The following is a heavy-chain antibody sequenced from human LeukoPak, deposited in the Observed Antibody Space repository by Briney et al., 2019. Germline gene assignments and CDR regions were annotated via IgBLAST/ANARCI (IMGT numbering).Heavy chain of an antibody. V-gene: IGHV3-33*08. D-gene: IGHD5-18*01. Sequence: GGSLRLSCAASGFTFSSYAMSWVRQAPGKGLEWVAVIWYDGSNKYYADSVKGRFTISRDNSKNTLYLQMNSLRAEDTAVYYCARDRIAGRGQLYCYYYGMDVWGQGTTVTVSS. CDR3: ARDRIAGRGQLYCYYYGMDV. CDR2: IWYDGSNK. J-gene: IGHJ6*02. CDR1: GFTFSSYA.